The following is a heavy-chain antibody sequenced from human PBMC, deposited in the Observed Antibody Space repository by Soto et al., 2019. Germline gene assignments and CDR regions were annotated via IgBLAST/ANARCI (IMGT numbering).Heavy chain of an antibody. CDR1: GGFISSYY. CDR2: IYFSGST. CDR3: ARDRRGYGRDAYDI. J-gene: IGHJ3*02. D-gene: IGHD5-18*01. V-gene: IGHV4-59*01. Sequence: LSLTCSVSGGFISSYYWSWIRQPPGKGLEWIGYIYFSGSTNYNPSLRSRVAMSVDTSNNQFSLKLSSVTAADTAVYYCARDRRGYGRDAYDIWGQGTMVTVSS.